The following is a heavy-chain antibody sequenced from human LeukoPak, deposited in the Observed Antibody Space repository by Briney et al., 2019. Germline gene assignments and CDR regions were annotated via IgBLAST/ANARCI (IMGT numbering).Heavy chain of an antibody. CDR1: GDSLSSSTYY. J-gene: IGHJ4*02. CDR2: IYYAGNT. Sequence: PSETLPLTCTVSGDSLSSSTYYWGWIRQPPGKGLEWIGSIYYAGNTYYNPSLKSRITISVDTSKNQFSLKMTSVTAGDTAVYYCVRRGGESSSFYQDKRSFDNWGQGTLVTVSS. D-gene: IGHD2-2*01. CDR3: VRRGGESSSFYQDKRSFDN. V-gene: IGHV4-39*01.